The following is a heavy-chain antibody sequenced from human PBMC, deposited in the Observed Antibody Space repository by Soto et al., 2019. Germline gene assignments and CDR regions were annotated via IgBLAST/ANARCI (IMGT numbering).Heavy chain of an antibody. D-gene: IGHD4-17*01. J-gene: IGHJ3*02. CDR3: ARSTVTNDAFDI. CDR1: GGTFSSYT. V-gene: IGHV1-69*02. CDR2: IIPILGIA. Sequence: QVQLVQSGAAVKKPGSSVKVSCKASGGTFSSYTISWVRQAPGQGLEWMGRIIPILGIANYAQKFQGRVTITADKSTSTAYMELSSLRSEDTAVYYCARSTVTNDAFDIWGQGTMVTVSS.